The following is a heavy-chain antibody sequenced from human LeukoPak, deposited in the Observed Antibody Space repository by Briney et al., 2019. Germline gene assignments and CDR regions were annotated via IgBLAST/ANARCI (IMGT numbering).Heavy chain of an antibody. CDR3: ASPPRGDYDFPDYGMDV. CDR1: GGSISSYY. D-gene: IGHD3-3*01. CDR2: IYTSGST. Sequence: SETLSLTCTVSGGSISSYYWSWIRQPAGKGLEWIGRIYTSGSTNYNPSLKSRVTMSVDTSKNQFSLKPSSVTAADTAVYYCASPPRGDYDFPDYGMDVWGQGTTVTVSS. V-gene: IGHV4-4*07. J-gene: IGHJ6*02.